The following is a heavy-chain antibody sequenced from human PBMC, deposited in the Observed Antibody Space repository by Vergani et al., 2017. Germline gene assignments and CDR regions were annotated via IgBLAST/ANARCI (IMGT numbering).Heavy chain of an antibody. CDR3: ARPVGPSAIADGYHV. D-gene: IGHD3-10*01. CDR2: ISSSGST. V-gene: IGHV4-39*02. CDR1: GDSISRRHYY. J-gene: IGHJ3*01. Sequence: QLQLQESGPGLVKPSETLSLSCRVSGDSISRRHYYWGFIRQPPGKGLEWIGSISSSGSTYYNPTLKSRLAFSVDTSKNLFPLRLKSVTATDTGMYYCARPVGPSAIADGYHVWGQGTMVTVS.